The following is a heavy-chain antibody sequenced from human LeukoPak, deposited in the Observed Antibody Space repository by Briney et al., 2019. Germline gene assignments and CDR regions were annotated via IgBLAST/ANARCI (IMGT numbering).Heavy chain of an antibody. CDR3: ARGGHRRYYYTSGSAFDP. CDR1: GYTFTNYG. D-gene: IGHD3-10*01. Sequence: ASVKVSCKASGYTFTNYGISWVRQAPGQGLECMGWISAYNGNTHYAQNLQGRVTMTTDTSTSTAYMELKSLRSDDTAVYYCARGGHRRYYYTSGSAFDPWGQGTLVTASS. J-gene: IGHJ5*02. CDR2: ISAYNGNT. V-gene: IGHV1-18*01.